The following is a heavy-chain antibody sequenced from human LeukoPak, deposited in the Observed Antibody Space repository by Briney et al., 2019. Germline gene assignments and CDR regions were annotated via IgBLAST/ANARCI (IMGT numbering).Heavy chain of an antibody. CDR2: IYYSGST. J-gene: IGHJ4*02. D-gene: IGHD1-26*01. CDR3: ARGGSGSYLFDY. V-gene: IGHV4-59*01. CDR1: GGSISSYY. Sequence: PSETLSLNCTVSGGSISSYYWSWSRQPPGKGLEWIGYIYYSGSTNYNPSLKSRVTISVDTSKNQFSLKLSSVTAADTAVYYCARGGSGSYLFDYWGQGTLVTVSS.